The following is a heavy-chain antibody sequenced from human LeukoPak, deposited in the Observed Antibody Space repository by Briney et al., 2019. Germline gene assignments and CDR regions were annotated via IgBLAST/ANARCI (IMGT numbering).Heavy chain of an antibody. CDR1: GFTFSSYA. Sequence: PGGSLRLSCAASGFTFSSYAMHWVRQAPGKGLEWVAVISYDGSSKYYADSVKGRFTISRDNSKNTLYLQMNSLRAEDTAVYYCARESMEWNNGGCSIDYWGQGTLVTVSS. CDR2: ISYDGSSK. CDR3: ARESMEWNNGGCSIDY. D-gene: IGHD2-8*01. V-gene: IGHV3-30*01. J-gene: IGHJ4*02.